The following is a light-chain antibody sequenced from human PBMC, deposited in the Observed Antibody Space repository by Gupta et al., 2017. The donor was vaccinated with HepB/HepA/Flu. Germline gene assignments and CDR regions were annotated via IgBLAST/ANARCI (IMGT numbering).Light chain of an antibody. CDR3: QVWDSTNDHLV. V-gene: IGLV3-21*01. CDR1: DIGGNN. CDR2: SDN. Sequence: YTLSPPPSVSVAPGKTAGSTCGGTDIGGNNVNWYQQKPGQAPVLVIYSDNDRPSGVPERFSGSNSGNTATLTITRVEAGDEADYYCQVWDSTNDHLVFGGGTKLTVL. J-gene: IGLJ2*01.